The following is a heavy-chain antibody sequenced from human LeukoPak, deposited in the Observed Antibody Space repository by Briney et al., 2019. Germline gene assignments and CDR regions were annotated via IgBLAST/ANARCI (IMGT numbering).Heavy chain of an antibody. D-gene: IGHD4-17*01. J-gene: IGHJ6*02. Sequence: PGASVKVSCKVSGYTLTELSMHWVRQAPGKGLEWMGGFDPEDGETIYAQKFQGRVTMTEDTSTDTAYMELSSLRSEDTAVYYCATTPKERLDYGDHYYYYGMDVWGQGTTVNVSS. CDR2: FDPEDGET. V-gene: IGHV1-24*01. CDR1: GYTLTELS. CDR3: ATTPKERLDYGDHYYYYGMDV.